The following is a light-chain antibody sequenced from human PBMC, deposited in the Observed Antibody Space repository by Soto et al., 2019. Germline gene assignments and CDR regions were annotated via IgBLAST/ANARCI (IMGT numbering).Light chain of an antibody. Sequence: EIVLTQSPGTLSLSPGERATLSCRASQSVSSNLAWYQQKPGQAPRLLIYGASTRATGIPARFSGSGSGTDFTLTISSLQPEDFATYYCQQSYSTPPTFGPGTKVDIK. CDR3: QQSYSTPPT. J-gene: IGKJ3*01. CDR1: QSVSSN. V-gene: IGKV3-15*01. CDR2: GAS.